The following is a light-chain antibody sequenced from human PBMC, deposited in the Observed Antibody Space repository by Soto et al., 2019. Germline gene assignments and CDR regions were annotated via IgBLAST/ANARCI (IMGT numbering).Light chain of an antibody. CDR2: KAS. CDR1: QTISSW. J-gene: IGKJ1*01. CDR3: QHYNSYSEA. Sequence: DIQMTQSPSTLSGSVGDRVTLTCRASQTISSWLAWYQQKPGKAPKILIYKASTLKSGVPSRFSGSGSGTEFTLTISSLQPDDFATYYCQHYNSYSEALGQGTKVDIK. V-gene: IGKV1-5*03.